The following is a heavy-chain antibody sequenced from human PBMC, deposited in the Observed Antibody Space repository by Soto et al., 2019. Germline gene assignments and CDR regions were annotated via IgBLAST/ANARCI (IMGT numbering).Heavy chain of an antibody. CDR1: GYTFTSYG. CDR2: ISAYNGNT. CDR3: ARGITMVRGATDTPYYFDY. J-gene: IGHJ4*02. Sequence: ASVKVSCKASGYTFTSYGISWVRHAPGQGLEWMGWISAYNGNTNYAQKLQGRVTMTTDTSTSTAYMELRSLRSDDTAVYYCARGITMVRGATDTPYYFDYWGQGTLVTVSS. V-gene: IGHV1-18*01. D-gene: IGHD3-10*01.